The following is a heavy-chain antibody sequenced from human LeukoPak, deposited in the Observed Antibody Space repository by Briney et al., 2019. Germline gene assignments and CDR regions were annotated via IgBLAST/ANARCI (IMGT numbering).Heavy chain of an antibody. Sequence: PSETLSLTCSVSGGPINNNYWSWIRQSPRRGLEWIANMHSSGGPKYDPSLKSRITISVDTSKNQFSLRLSSVTAADTAVYYCARHIGRWGFDYWGQGTLVTVSS. D-gene: IGHD4-23*01. CDR3: ARHIGRWGFDY. CDR2: MHSSGGP. CDR1: GGPINNNY. J-gene: IGHJ4*02. V-gene: IGHV4-59*08.